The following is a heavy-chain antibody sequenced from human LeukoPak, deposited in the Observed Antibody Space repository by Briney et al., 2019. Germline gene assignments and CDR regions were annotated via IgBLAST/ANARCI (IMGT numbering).Heavy chain of an antibody. D-gene: IGHD3-22*01. CDR3: ARGAGRYYDSSGYYIDF. CDR2: LRYDGSNN. Sequence: PGGSLRLFCVACGFTFRSYCMHGVRQAPGKGREGVAFLRYDGSNNYYAESAKGRFTIPRDNSKNMLYLQMNSLRAEDTALYYCARGAGRYYDSSGYYIDFWGQGILVTVSS. V-gene: IGHV3-30*02. J-gene: IGHJ4*02. CDR1: GFTFRSYC.